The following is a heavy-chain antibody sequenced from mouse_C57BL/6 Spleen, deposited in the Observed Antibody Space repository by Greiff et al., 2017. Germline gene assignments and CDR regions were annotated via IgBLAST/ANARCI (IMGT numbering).Heavy chain of an antibody. CDR2: ISYDGSN. CDR3: ARDQGYEGYFDY. Sequence: EVKLLESGPGLVKPSQSLSLTCSVTGYSITSGYYWNWIRQFPGNKLEWMGYISYDGSNNYNPSLKNRISITRDTSKNQFFLKLNSVTTEDTATYYCARDQGYEGYFDYWGQGTTLTVSS. J-gene: IGHJ2*01. V-gene: IGHV3-6*01. D-gene: IGHD2-3*01. CDR1: GYSITSGYY.